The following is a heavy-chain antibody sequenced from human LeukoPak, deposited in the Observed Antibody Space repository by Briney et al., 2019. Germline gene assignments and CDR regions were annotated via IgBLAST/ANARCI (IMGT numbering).Heavy chain of an antibody. CDR2: MYYAGNT. D-gene: IGHD1-26*01. J-gene: IGHJ6*03. CDR1: GVSITSGLYY. CDR3: ARDGAPIGDYYYYYMDV. Sequence: SETLSLTCTVSGVSITSGLYYWGWIRQPPGKGLEWIGSMYYAGNTYYNPSLRSRVTMSGDTSKNQFSLRLSSVTAADTAVYYCARDGAPIGDYYYYYMDVWGKGTTVTVSS. V-gene: IGHV4-39*02.